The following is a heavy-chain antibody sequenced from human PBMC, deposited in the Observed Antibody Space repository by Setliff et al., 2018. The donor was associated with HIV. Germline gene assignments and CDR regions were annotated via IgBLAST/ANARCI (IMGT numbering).Heavy chain of an antibody. CDR1: GFTFGDYA. CDR2: IRSKAYGGTT. Sequence: GGSLRLSCTASGFTFGDYAMSWVRQAPGKGLEWAGFIRSKAYGGTTEYAASVKGRFIISRDDSKSIAYLQMNSLKTEDTAVYYCARLGLEWLLLSTYYYYGMDVWGQGTTVTVSS. CDR3: ARLGLEWLLLSTYYYYGMDV. J-gene: IGHJ6*02. D-gene: IGHD3-3*01. V-gene: IGHV3-49*04.